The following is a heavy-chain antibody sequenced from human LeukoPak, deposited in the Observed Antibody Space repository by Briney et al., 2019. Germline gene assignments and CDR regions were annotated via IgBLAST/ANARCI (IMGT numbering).Heavy chain of an antibody. J-gene: IGHJ6*03. D-gene: IGHD3-16*01. Sequence: SETLSLTCTVSGGSISSGNYCWSWIRQPAGKGLEWIGHIYISGNTNYNPSLKSRVTISVDTSKNQFSLKLSSVTAADTAVYYCARVKDPGGYYYYYYMDVWGKGTTVTVSS. CDR3: ARVKDPGGYYYYYYMDV. CDR1: GGSISSGNYC. V-gene: IGHV4-61*09. CDR2: IYISGNT.